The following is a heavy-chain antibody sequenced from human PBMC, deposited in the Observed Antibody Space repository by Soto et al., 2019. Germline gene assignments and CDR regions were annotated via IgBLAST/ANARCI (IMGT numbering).Heavy chain of an antibody. Sequence: GGSLRLSCAASGFTFSNAWMSWVRQAPGKGLEWVGRIKSKTDGGTTDYAAPVKGRFTISRDDSKNTLYLQMNSLKTEDTAVYYCTTDTRVATIYYFDYWGQGTLVTVSS. V-gene: IGHV3-15*01. J-gene: IGHJ4*02. D-gene: IGHD5-12*01. CDR1: GFTFSNAW. CDR2: IKSKTDGGTT. CDR3: TTDTRVATIYYFDY.